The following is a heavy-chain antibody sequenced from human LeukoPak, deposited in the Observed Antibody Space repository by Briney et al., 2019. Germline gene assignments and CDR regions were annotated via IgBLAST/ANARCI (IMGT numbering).Heavy chain of an antibody. Sequence: GGSLRLSCAASGFTFSTYAMSWVRQAPGKGLEWVSTISSSGANTYYSNSVMGRFTISRDHYQNTLYLHMNSLRAEDAAVYYCAKERAGYTNPYYFDYWGQGTLVTVSS. CDR3: AKERAGYTNPYYFDY. V-gene: IGHV3-23*01. CDR2: ISSSGANT. CDR1: GFTFSTYA. D-gene: IGHD3-16*02. J-gene: IGHJ4*02.